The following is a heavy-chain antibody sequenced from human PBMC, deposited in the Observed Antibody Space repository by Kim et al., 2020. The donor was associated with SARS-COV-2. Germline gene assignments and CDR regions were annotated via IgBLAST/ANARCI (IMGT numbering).Heavy chain of an antibody. CDR3: ARKDDNSGSGLDP. V-gene: IGHV1-46*04. J-gene: IGHJ5*02. CDR2: INPTDGST. Sequence: ASVKVSCKASGYTFTRFYIHWVRQAPGQGLEWMGIINPTDGSTSYAQKLQGRVTMTRDTSTSTVYMELSSLRSEDTAVYYCARKDDNSGSGLDPWGQGTLVTVSS. CDR1: GYTFTRFY. D-gene: IGHD3-22*01.